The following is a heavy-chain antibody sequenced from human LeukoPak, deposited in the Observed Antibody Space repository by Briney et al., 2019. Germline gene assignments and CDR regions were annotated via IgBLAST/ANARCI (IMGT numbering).Heavy chain of an antibody. Sequence: ASVKVSCKASGYTFTSYGISWVRQAPGQGLEWMGWINTNTGNPTYAQGFTGRFVFSLDTSVSTAYLQISSLKAEDTAVYYCARGGSYGGNSVGFDYFDYWGQGTLVTVSS. CDR2: INTNTGNP. J-gene: IGHJ4*02. CDR3: ARGGSYGGNSVGFDYFDY. D-gene: IGHD4-23*01. CDR1: GYTFTSYG. V-gene: IGHV7-4-1*02.